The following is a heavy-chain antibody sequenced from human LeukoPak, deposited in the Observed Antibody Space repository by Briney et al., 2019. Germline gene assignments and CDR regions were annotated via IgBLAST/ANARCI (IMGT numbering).Heavy chain of an antibody. V-gene: IGHV3-9*01. CDR1: GFTFDDYA. D-gene: IGHD6-13*01. Sequence: QPGRSLRLSCAASGFTFDDYAMHWVRQAPGKGLEWVSGISWNSGSIGYADSVKGRFTISRDNAKNSLYLQMNSLRAEDTALYYCAKDPRPGIAAAGTGWYFDLWGRGTLDTVSS. CDR3: AKDPRPGIAAAGTGWYFDL. CDR2: ISWNSGSI. J-gene: IGHJ2*01.